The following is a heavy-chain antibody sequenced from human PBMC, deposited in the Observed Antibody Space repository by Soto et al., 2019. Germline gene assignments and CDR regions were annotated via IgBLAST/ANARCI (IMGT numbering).Heavy chain of an antibody. D-gene: IGHD2-2*01. CDR3: ARVGDIVLVPAGRWGWFDP. CDR2: IHSGGST. V-gene: IGHV3-66*01. CDR1: GFTVSSNY. Sequence: PGGSLTLSCAASGFTVSSNYMSWVRQAPGKGLEWVSVIHSGGSTDYADSVKGRFTISRDTSKNTLYLQMNSLRVEDTALYYCARVGDIVLVPAGRWGWFDPWGQGTLVTVSS. J-gene: IGHJ5*02.